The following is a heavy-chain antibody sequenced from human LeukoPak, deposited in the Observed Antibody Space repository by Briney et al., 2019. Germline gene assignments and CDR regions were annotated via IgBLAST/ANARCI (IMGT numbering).Heavy chain of an antibody. V-gene: IGHV3-30-3*01. CDR2: ISYDGSNK. D-gene: IGHD3-3*01. J-gene: IGHJ6*02. CDR1: GFTFSSYA. CDR3: ARGSFYRDYYYGMDV. Sequence: PGGSLRLSCAASGFTFSSYAMHWVRQAPGKGLEWVAVISYDGSNKYYADSVKGRFTISRDNSKNTLYLQMYSLRAEDTAVYYCARGSFYRDYYYGMDVWGQGTTVTVSS.